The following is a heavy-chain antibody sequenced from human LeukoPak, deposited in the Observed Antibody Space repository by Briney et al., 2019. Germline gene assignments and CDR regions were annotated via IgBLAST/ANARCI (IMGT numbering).Heavy chain of an antibody. V-gene: IGHV3-11*01. J-gene: IGHJ3*02. CDR1: GFTFSDHY. CDR3: ARGLIRGWGAFDI. CDR2: ITGSGSTI. Sequence: GGSLRLSCAASGFTFSDHYMSWIRQAPGKGLEWVSYITGSGSTIYYADSVKGRFTISRDNAKNSLFLQINSLRAEDTAVYYCARGLIRGWGAFDIWGQGTMVTVSS. D-gene: IGHD3-16*01.